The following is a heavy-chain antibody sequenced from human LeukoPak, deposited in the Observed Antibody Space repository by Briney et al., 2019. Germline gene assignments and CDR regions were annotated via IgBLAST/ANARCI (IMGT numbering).Heavy chain of an antibody. D-gene: IGHD2-15*01. V-gene: IGHV3-23*01. CDR1: GFTFSSYA. CDR3: AKQLGYCSDGSCYFPY. CDR2: ISNNGGYT. Sequence: GGSLRLACAASGFTFSSYAMSWVRQAPGKGLEWVSAISNNGGYTYYADSVQGRFTISRDNSKSTLCLQMNSLRAEDTAVYYCAKQLGYCSDGSCYFPYWGQGTLVTVSS. J-gene: IGHJ4*02.